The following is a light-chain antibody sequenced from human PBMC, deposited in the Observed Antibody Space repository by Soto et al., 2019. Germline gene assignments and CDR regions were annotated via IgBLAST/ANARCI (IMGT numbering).Light chain of an antibody. CDR3: SSHTGGSTRV. CDR1: FSDVGGYDY. Sequence: QSALTQPASVSGSPGQSIAISCTGTFSDVGGYDYVSWYQQHPDKSPKLMIYEVTKRPSGVSNRFSGSKSGNTASLTISGLQPEDEADYYCSSHTGGSTRVFGSGTKITDL. V-gene: IGLV2-14*01. CDR2: EVT. J-gene: IGLJ1*01.